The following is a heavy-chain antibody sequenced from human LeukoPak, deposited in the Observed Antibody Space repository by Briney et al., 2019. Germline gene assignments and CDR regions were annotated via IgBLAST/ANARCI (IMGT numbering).Heavy chain of an antibody. CDR1: GXTFSTYS. CDR2: LSSSSTYV. CDR3: ARVRCSGGGCFYNFDY. Sequence: PGGSLRLSCAASGXTFSTYSVNWVRQAPGKGLEWVSSLSSSSTYVYYADSVKGRFTISRDNAKNSLYLQMNSLRAEDTAVYYCARVRCSGGGCFYNFDYWGQGSLVTVSS. D-gene: IGHD2-15*01. J-gene: IGHJ4*02. V-gene: IGHV3-21*01.